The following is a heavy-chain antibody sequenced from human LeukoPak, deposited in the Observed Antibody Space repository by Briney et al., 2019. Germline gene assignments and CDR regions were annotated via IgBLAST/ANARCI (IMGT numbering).Heavy chain of an antibody. J-gene: IGHJ3*02. Sequence: GGSLRLSCAASGFTFSSYSMNWVRQAPGKGLEWVSSISSSSSYIYYADSVKGRFTISRDNAKNSLYLQMNSLRAEDTAVYYCARVGNYYDSAPFDIWGQGTMLTVSS. CDR2: ISSSSSYI. CDR1: GFTFSSYS. V-gene: IGHV3-21*01. D-gene: IGHD3-22*01. CDR3: ARVGNYYDSAPFDI.